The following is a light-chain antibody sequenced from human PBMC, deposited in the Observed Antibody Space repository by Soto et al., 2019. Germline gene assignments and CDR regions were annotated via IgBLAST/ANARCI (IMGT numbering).Light chain of an antibody. V-gene: IGLV2-14*03. Sequence: QSVLTQPASVSGSPGQSITISCTGTSSDVGGYHYVSWYQHHLGKAPKLMIFDVSNRPSGVSNRFSVFKSVNTASLTISGLHPKHGPDYYCSPYTTKNTRQILFGMGTKFTDL. CDR1: SSDVGGYHY. CDR3: SPYTTKNTRQIL. CDR2: DVS. J-gene: IGLJ1*01.